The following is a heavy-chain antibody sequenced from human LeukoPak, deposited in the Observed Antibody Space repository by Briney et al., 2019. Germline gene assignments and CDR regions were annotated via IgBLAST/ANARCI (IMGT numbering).Heavy chain of an antibody. V-gene: IGHV3-64*01. CDR2: ISSNGGST. D-gene: IGHD3-22*01. J-gene: IGHJ3*02. Sequence: PGGSLRLSCAASGFTFSSYWMSWVRQAPGKGLEYVSAISSNGGSTYYANSVKGRFTISRDNSKNTLYLQMGSLRAEDMAVYYCAREGSLYYDSSEPGAFDIWGQGTMVTVSS. CDR1: GFTFSSYW. CDR3: AREGSLYYDSSEPGAFDI.